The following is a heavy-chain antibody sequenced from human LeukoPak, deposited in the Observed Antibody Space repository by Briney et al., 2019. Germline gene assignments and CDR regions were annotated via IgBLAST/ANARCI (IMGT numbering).Heavy chain of an antibody. Sequence: PGGSLRLSCAASGFIVSSSYLSWVRQAPGKGLEWISLIYSDGSTFYAGSVKGRFTISRDNSKNTLSLQMNSLRAEDTAVYYCAKAPRILRYFDLWGRGTLVTVSS. V-gene: IGHV3-53*01. CDR2: IYSDGST. J-gene: IGHJ2*01. CDR1: GFIVSSSY. CDR3: AKAPRILRYFDL.